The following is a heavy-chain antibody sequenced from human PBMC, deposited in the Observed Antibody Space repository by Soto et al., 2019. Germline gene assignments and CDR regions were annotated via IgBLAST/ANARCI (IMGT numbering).Heavy chain of an antibody. CDR2: ISSSGSTI. J-gene: IGHJ5*02. D-gene: IGHD3-10*01. Sequence: GGSLRLSCAASGFTFSDYYMSWIRQAPGKGLEWVSYISSSGSTIYYADSVKGRFTISRDNAKNSLYLQMNSLRAEDTAVYYCARVSYYSSGSSINWFDPWGQGSLVTVSS. V-gene: IGHV3-11*01. CDR1: GFTFSDYY. CDR3: ARVSYYSSGSSINWFDP.